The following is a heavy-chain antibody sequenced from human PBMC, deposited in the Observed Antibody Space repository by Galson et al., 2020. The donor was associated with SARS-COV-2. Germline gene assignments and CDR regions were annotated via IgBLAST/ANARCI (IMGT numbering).Heavy chain of an antibody. J-gene: IGHJ5*02. D-gene: IGHD3-3*01. CDR3: ARSISVWMFGVVNCVDP. CDR1: GGSISSGGYY. V-gene: IGHV4-31*03. CDR2: IYYSGSN. Sequence: ETSETLSLTCTVSGGSISSGGYYWSWNRPHQGKGLEWTGYIYYSGSNYYNPSLQSRVTISVDTSKNQFSLKLSSVTASVTAVYYCARSISVWMFGVVNCVDPWGQGTLVTVSS.